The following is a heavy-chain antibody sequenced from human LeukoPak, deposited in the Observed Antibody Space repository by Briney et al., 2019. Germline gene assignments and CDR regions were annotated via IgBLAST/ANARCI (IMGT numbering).Heavy chain of an antibody. V-gene: IGHV3-66*02. D-gene: IGHD3-10*01. CDR3: ARGMELFPYWYFDL. CDR1: GFSVSSNY. CDR2: IYSAGST. J-gene: IGHJ2*01. Sequence: GGSLRLSCAASGFSVSSNYMSWVRQAPGKGLEWVSGIYSAGSTYYADSVKGRFTISRDNSKNTLYLQMNSLRAEDTAVYYCARGMELFPYWYFDLWGRGTLVTVSS.